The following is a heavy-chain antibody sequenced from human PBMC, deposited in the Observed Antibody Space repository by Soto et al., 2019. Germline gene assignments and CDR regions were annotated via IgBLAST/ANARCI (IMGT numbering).Heavy chain of an antibody. CDR1: GFIFSSYG. V-gene: IGHV3-33*01. CDR3: ARDRDIEATGRRAFDI. CDR2: IWYDGSNK. J-gene: IGHJ3*02. Sequence: GGSLRLSCIASGFIFSSYGVHWVRQAPGEGLEWVAVIWYDGSNKYYADSVKGRFTISRDNSKNTLYLQMNSLRAEDTAVYHCARDRDIEATGRRAFDIWGQGTMVTVSS. D-gene: IGHD5-12*01.